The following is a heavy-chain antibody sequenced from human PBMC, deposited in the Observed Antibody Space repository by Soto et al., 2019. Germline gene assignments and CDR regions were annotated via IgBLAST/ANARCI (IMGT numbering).Heavy chain of an antibody. CDR1: GGSFSGYY. CDR3: AREVGQWLVPTEKYYYYMDV. D-gene: IGHD6-19*01. CDR2: INHSGST. V-gene: IGHV4-34*01. J-gene: IGHJ6*03. Sequence: PSDTLSLTCAVYGGSFSGYYWSWIRQPPGKGVEWIGEINHSGSTNYNPSLKSRVTISVDTSKNQFSLKLSSVTAADTAVYYCAREVGQWLVPTEKYYYYMDVWGKGTTVTVSS.